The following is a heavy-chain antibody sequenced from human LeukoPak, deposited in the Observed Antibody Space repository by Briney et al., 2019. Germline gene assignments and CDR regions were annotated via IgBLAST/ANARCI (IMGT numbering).Heavy chain of an antibody. J-gene: IGHJ4*02. CDR1: GFTFDDYA. V-gene: IGHV3-9*03. D-gene: IGHD1-26*01. CDR3: AKGGIVGAIDY. Sequence: GRSLRLSCAASGFTFDDYAMHWVRQAPGKGLEWVSGISWNSGSIGYADSVKGRFTISRDNAKNSLYLQMNSLRAEDMALYYCAKGGIVGAIDYWGQGTLVTVSS. CDR2: ISWNSGSI.